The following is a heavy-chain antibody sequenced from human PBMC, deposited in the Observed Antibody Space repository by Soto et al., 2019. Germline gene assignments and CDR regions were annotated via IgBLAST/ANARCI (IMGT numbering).Heavy chain of an antibody. CDR3: AHSPYCSGGSCYGGTVDY. CDR2: IYWDDDK. J-gene: IGHJ4*02. D-gene: IGHD2-15*01. CDR1: GFSLSTSGVG. V-gene: IGHV2-5*02. Sequence: QITLKESGPTLVKPTQTLTLTCTFSGFSLSTSGVGVGWIRQPPGKALEWLALIYWDDDKRYSPSLKSRLTITKDTSKNQVVLTMTNMDPVDTATYYCAHSPYCSGGSCYGGTVDYWGQGTPVTVSS.